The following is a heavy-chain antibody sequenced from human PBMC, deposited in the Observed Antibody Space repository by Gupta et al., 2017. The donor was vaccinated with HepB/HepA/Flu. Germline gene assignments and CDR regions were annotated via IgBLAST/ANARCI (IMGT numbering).Heavy chain of an antibody. CDR2: ISYDGSNK. CDR3: AKVFTDIVVVPAATPYYYYGMDV. D-gene: IGHD2-2*01. J-gene: IGHJ6*02. Sequence: QVQLVESGGGVVQPGRSLRLSCAASGFTFSSYGMLWVRQAPGKGLEWVAVISYDGSNKYDADSVKGRFTISRDNSKNTRYLQMNSLRAEDTAVYYCAKVFTDIVVVPAATPYYYYGMDVWGQGTTVTVSS. V-gene: IGHV3-30*18. CDR1: GFTFSSYG.